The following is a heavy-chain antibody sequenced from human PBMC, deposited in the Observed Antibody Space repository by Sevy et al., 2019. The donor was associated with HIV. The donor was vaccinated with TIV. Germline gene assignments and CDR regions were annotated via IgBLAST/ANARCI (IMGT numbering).Heavy chain of an antibody. Sequence: GGSLRLSCAASGFTFITYDMHWVRHVTGKGLEWVSGVGPAGDTFYPGSVKGRFNISRENAKNTMYLQMNNPGAGDTAGYYCTRSGGYSDYGMDVWGQGTTVTVSS. CDR3: TRSGGYSDYGMDV. J-gene: IGHJ6*02. D-gene: IGHD5-12*01. CDR2: VGPAGDT. CDR1: GFTFITYD. V-gene: IGHV3-13*01.